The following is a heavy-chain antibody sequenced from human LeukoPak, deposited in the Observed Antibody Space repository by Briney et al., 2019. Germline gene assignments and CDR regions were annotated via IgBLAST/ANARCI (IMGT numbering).Heavy chain of an antibody. CDR3: ARAGYSSGWYNNRGNYFNP. D-gene: IGHD6-19*01. CDR2: IYPGDSDT. CDR1: GYSFSSYW. Sequence: GESLKISCKGSGYSFSSYWIGWVRKMPGKGLEWMGFIYPGDSDTRYSPSFQGQVTISADTSISTAYLQWSSLKASDTAMYYCARAGYSSGWYNNRGNYFNPWGQGTPVTVSS. V-gene: IGHV5-51*01. J-gene: IGHJ5*02.